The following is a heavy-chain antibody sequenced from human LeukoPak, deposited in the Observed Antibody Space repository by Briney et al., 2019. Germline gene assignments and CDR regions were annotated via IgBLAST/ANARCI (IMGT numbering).Heavy chain of an antibody. D-gene: IGHD5-18*01. CDR3: AKESKYSFGYGFDY. Sequence: PGGSLRLSCAASGFPFSSYAMSWVRQAPGKGLEWVSAISGSSDSTYYADSVKGRFTISGDNSKNTLYVQMNSLRAEDTAIYYCAKESKYSFGYGFDYWGQGSLVTVSS. CDR1: GFPFSSYA. V-gene: IGHV3-23*01. CDR2: ISGSSDST. J-gene: IGHJ4*02.